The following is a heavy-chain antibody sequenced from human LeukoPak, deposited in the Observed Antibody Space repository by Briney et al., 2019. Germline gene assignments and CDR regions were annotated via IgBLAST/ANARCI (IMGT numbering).Heavy chain of an antibody. CDR1: GGTFSSYA. CDR3: AREGGYSGYDPYYYYYYYMDV. D-gene: IGHD5-12*01. CDR2: IIPIFGTA. Sequence: SVKVSCKASGGTFSSYAISWVRQAPGQGLEWMGGIIPIFGTANYAQKFQGRVTITADKSTSTAYMELSSLRSEDTAVYYCAREGGYSGYDPYYYYYYYMDVWSKGTTVTVSS. V-gene: IGHV1-69*06. J-gene: IGHJ6*03.